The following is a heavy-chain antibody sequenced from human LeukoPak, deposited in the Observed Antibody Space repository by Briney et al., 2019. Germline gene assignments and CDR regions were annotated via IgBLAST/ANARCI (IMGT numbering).Heavy chain of an antibody. D-gene: IGHD6-13*01. CDR3: ARDERGRSAAAGTPYYHYYMDV. Sequence: GGSLRLSCAASGFTFSDYYMSWIRQAPGKGLEWVSYISSSGSTIYYADSVKGRFTISRDNAKNSLYLQMNSLRAEDTAVYYCARDERGRSAAAGTPYYHYYMDVWGKGTTVTVSS. V-gene: IGHV3-11*04. CDR1: GFTFSDYY. J-gene: IGHJ6*03. CDR2: ISSSGSTI.